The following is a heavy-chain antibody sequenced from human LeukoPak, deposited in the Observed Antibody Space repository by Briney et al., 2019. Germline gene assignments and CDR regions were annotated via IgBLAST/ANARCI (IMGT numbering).Heavy chain of an antibody. Sequence: GASVKVSCTASGYTFTGYYMHWVRQAAGQGLEWMGWIHPNTGDTNYAQKFQGRVTMTRDTSISTAYMELSRLRSDDTAVYYCASLTAPMVDWGQGTLVTVSS. CDR3: ASLTAPMVD. CDR1: GYTFTGYY. J-gene: IGHJ4*02. CDR2: IHPNTGDT. V-gene: IGHV1-2*02. D-gene: IGHD2-8*01.